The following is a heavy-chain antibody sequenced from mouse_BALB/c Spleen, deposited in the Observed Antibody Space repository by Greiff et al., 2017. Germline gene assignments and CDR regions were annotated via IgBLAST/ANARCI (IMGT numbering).Heavy chain of an antibody. V-gene: IGHV2-4-1*01. CDR1: GFSLTSYG. CDR3: ARKGIYYDYDYLAY. Sequence: VKLMESGPGLVQPSQSLSITCTVSGFSLTSYGVHWVRQSPGKGLEWLGVIWSGGSTDYNAAFISRLSISKDNSKSQVFFKMNSLQADDTAIYYCARKGIYYDYDYLAYWGQGTLVTVSA. CDR2: IWSGGST. D-gene: IGHD2-4*01. J-gene: IGHJ3*01.